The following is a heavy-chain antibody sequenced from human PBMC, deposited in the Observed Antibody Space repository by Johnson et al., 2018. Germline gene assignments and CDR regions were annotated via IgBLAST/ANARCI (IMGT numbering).Heavy chain of an antibody. V-gene: IGHV3-30*18. D-gene: IGHD6-13*01. Sequence: QVQLVQSGGGVVQPGRSLRLSCVAPGFIFSRNGMHWVRQGPGKGLEWVAAISYDGTKKHYADSVKGRFTISRDNSKNTLYLQMNSLGAEDTAVYYCAKIGLSGITVAGNDFWGQGTLVTVSS. CDR1: GFIFSRNG. CDR2: ISYDGTKK. CDR3: AKIGLSGITVAGNDF. J-gene: IGHJ4*02.